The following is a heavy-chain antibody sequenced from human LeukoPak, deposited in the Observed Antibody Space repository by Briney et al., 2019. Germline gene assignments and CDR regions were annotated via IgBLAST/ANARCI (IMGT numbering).Heavy chain of an antibody. V-gene: IGHV3-30*02. Sequence: PGGSQRLSCAASGFTFSNYDMHWVRQAPGKGLEWVAFIRYDGSNKYYADSVKGRFTISRDNSKNTLYLQMNSLRAEDTAVYYCARDQDGDYGGDNYWGQGTLVTVSS. J-gene: IGHJ4*02. CDR2: IRYDGSNK. CDR3: ARDQDGDYGGDNY. D-gene: IGHD4-17*01. CDR1: GFTFSNYD.